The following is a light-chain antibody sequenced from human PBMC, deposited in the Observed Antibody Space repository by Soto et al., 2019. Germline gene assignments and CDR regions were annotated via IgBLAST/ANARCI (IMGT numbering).Light chain of an antibody. CDR3: SSYTSRSTYV. J-gene: IGLJ1*01. V-gene: IGLV2-14*01. CDR2: DVS. Sequence: QSVLTQPASVSGSPGQSITISCTGTSSDVGGYNYVSWYQQHPGKAPKLMIYDVSNRPSGVSNRFSGSKSGNTASLTISGLQAEDVADYYCSSYTSRSTYVFGTGTKLTVL. CDR1: SSDVGGYNY.